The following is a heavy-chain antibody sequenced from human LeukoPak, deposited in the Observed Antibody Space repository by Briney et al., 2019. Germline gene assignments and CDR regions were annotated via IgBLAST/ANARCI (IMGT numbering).Heavy chain of an antibody. CDR2: IIPILGIA. V-gene: IGHV1-69*02. CDR3: ATGYCSSTSCLYFDY. CDR1: GGTFSSYT. J-gene: IGHJ4*02. D-gene: IGHD2-2*03. Sequence: ASVKVSCKASGGTFSSYTISWVRQAPGQGLEWMGRIIPILGIANYAQKFQGRVTITADKSTSTAYMELSSLRSEDMAVYYCATGYCSSTSCLYFDYWGQGTLVTVSS.